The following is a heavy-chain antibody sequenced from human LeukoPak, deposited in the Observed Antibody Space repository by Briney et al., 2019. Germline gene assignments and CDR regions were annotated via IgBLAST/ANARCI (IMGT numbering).Heavy chain of an antibody. J-gene: IGHJ2*01. Sequence: GASVKVSCKASGYTFTSYGISWVRQAPGQGLEWMGWISAYNGNTNYAQKLQGRVTMTTDTSTSTAYMELRSLRSDDTAVYYCARGSRRTVTTDWYFDLWGRGTLVTVSS. CDR1: GYTFTSYG. CDR2: ISAYNGNT. D-gene: IGHD4-11*01. CDR3: ARGSRRTVTTDWYFDL. V-gene: IGHV1-18*01.